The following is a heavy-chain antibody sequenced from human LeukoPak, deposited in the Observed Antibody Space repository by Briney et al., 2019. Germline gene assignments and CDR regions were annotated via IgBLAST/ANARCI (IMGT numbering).Heavy chain of an antibody. V-gene: IGHV4-4*07. CDR3: ARGSGSGSYLPLDY. D-gene: IGHD3-10*01. CDR2: IYTTGST. J-gene: IGHJ4*02. Sequence: SETLSLTCTVSGGSISSYYWTWIRQPAGKGLEWIGRIYTTGSTNYNPSLNSRVTMSVDTSKKQFSLKLSSVTAADTAVYYCARGSGSGSYLPLDYWGQGTLATVSS. CDR1: GGSISSYY.